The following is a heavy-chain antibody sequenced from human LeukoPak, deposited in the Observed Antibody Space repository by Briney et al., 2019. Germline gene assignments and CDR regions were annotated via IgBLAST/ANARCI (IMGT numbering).Heavy chain of an antibody. V-gene: IGHV5-51*01. D-gene: IGHD4-17*01. Sequence: GESLKISCKSSGYSFTSYWIGWVRQMPGKGLEWMGIIYPSDSDTRYSPSFQGQVTISADKSISTAYLQWSSLKASDTAMYYCAMADYGDYFRGDYWGQGTLVTVSS. CDR3: AMADYGDYFRGDY. CDR2: IYPSDSDT. J-gene: IGHJ4*02. CDR1: GYSFTSYW.